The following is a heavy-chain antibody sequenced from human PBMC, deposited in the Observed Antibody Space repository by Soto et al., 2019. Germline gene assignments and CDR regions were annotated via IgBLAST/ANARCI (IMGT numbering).Heavy chain of an antibody. CDR1: GGSISSYY. CDR2: IYYSGST. D-gene: IGHD3-16*01. Sequence: SETLSLTCTVSGGSISSYYWSWIRQPPGKGLEWIGYIYYSGSTNYNPSLKSRVTISVDTSKNQFSLKLSSVTAADTAVYYCARVGGGYYYYYYGMDVWGQGTTITVSS. J-gene: IGHJ6*02. V-gene: IGHV4-59*01. CDR3: ARVGGGYYYYYYGMDV.